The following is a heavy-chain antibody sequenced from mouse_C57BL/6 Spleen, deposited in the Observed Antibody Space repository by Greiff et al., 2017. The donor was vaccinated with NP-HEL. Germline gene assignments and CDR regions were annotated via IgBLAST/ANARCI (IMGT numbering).Heavy chain of an antibody. Sequence: EVKLMESGGDLVKPGGSLKLSCAASGFTFSSYGMSWVRQTPDKRLEWVATISSGGSYTYYPDSVKGRFTISRDNAKNTLYLQMSSLKSEDTAMYYCARHHYDYDEFAYWGQGTLVTVSA. V-gene: IGHV5-6*01. CDR2: ISSGGSYT. CDR1: GFTFSSYG. D-gene: IGHD2-4*01. CDR3: ARHHYDYDEFAY. J-gene: IGHJ3*01.